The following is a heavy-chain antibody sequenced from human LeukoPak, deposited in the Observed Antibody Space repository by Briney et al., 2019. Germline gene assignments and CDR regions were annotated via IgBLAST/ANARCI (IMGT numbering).Heavy chain of an antibody. CDR1: GFTFSSYW. D-gene: IGHD3-10*01. Sequence: GGSLRLSCAASGFTFSSYWMGWVRQAPGKGLEWVANINQDGSLTYYVDSVKGRFTISRDNAQNSLFLQMNSLRAEDTAVYYCARHGHYFFDMWSQGTMVTVSS. V-gene: IGHV3-7*01. CDR2: INQDGSLT. CDR3: ARHGHYFFDM. J-gene: IGHJ3*02.